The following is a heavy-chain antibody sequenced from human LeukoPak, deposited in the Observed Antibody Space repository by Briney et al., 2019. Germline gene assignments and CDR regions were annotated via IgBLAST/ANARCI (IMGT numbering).Heavy chain of an antibody. V-gene: IGHV1-18*01. D-gene: IGHD3-3*01. CDR2: ISAYNGNT. Sequence: ASVKVSCKASGYTFTSYGISWVRQAPGQGLEWMGWISAYNGNTNYAQKLQGRVTMTTDTSTSTDYMELRSLRSDDTAVYYCARDKGQRLRFLEWFPFDPWGQGTLVTVSS. J-gene: IGHJ5*02. CDR3: ARDKGQRLRFLEWFPFDP. CDR1: GYTFTSYG.